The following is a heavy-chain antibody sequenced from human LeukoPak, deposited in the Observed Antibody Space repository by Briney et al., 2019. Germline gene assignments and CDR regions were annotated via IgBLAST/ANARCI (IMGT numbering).Heavy chain of an antibody. CDR1: GFTFSSYG. D-gene: IGHD3-22*01. CDR3: AMGRFDYYDSSGFDAFDI. V-gene: IGHV3-30*02. Sequence: GGSLRLSCAASGFTFSSYGMHWVRQAPGKGLEWVAFIRYDGSNKYYADSVKGRFTISRDNSKNTLYLQMNSLRAEDTAVYYCAMGRFDYYDSSGFDAFDIWGQGTMVTVSS. J-gene: IGHJ3*02. CDR2: IRYDGSNK.